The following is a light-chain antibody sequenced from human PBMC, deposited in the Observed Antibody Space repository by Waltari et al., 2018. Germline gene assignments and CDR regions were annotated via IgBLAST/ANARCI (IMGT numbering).Light chain of an antibody. CDR2: SED. V-gene: IGLV1-36*01. Sequence: QSVLTQPPSLSEAPRQRVTISCSGSRPNIGKNSVHWYQQFPGKAPKLLVYSEDVVSSGVSDRFSGSKSGTSASLAISGLQSEDEAIYYCAAWDDSLNGVLFGGGTKLTVL. CDR1: RPNIGKNS. CDR3: AAWDDSLNGVL. J-gene: IGLJ2*01.